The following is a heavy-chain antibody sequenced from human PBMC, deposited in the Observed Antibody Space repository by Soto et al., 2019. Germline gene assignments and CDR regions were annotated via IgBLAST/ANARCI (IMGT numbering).Heavy chain of an antibody. D-gene: IGHD6-19*01. CDR1: GGSISSSSYY. CDR2: IYYSGST. CDR3: ARQKGGQWLVINIYYFDY. J-gene: IGHJ4*02. V-gene: IGHV4-39*01. Sequence: QLQLQESGPGLVKPSETLSLTCTVSGGSISSSSYYWGWIRQPPGKGLEWIGSIYYSGSTYYNPSLKSRVTISVDTSKNQFSLKLSSVTAADTAVYYCARQKGGQWLVINIYYFDYWGQGTLVTVSS.